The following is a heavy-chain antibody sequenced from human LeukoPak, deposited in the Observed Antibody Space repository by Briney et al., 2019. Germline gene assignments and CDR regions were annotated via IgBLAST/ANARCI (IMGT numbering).Heavy chain of an antibody. CDR3: ASLNRATTSTPDY. CDR2: ISNSGSII. CDR1: GFTFSDYY. Sequence: NPGGSLRLSCAASGFTFSDYYVSWIRQAPGKGLEWISYISNSGSIIYYADSVKGRFTISRDNAKNSLYLQMNSLRVEDTAVYYCASLNRATTSTPDYWGQGTLVTVSS. V-gene: IGHV3-11*04. J-gene: IGHJ4*02. D-gene: IGHD1-14*01.